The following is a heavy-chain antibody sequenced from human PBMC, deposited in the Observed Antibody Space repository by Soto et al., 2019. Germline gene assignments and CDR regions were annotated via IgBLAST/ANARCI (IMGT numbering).Heavy chain of an antibody. V-gene: IGHV4-30-4*01. CDR3: VREARDRIDY. CDR2: IFYTGST. D-gene: IGHD6-6*01. CDR1: GGSISSDDYY. J-gene: IGHJ4*02. Sequence: SETLSLTCTVSGGSISSDDYYWSWIRQPPGKGLDWIGYIFYTGSTNYNPSLKSRIAMSVDTSKNQFSLKLNFVTAADTAVYYCVREARDRIDYWGQGTLVTVSS.